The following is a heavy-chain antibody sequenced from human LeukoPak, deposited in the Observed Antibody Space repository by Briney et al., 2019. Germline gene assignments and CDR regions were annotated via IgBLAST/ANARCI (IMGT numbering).Heavy chain of an antibody. J-gene: IGHJ4*02. CDR3: TRRQQLVPSDY. D-gene: IGHD6-13*01. CDR2: INHSGST. CDR1: GGSFSGYS. Sequence: SETLSLTCAVCGGSFSGYSWSWIRQPPGKGLEWIGEINHSGSTDYNPSLKSRVTISVDTSKNQFSLKLSSVTAADTAVYYCTRRQQLVPSDYWGQGTPVTVSS. V-gene: IGHV4-34*01.